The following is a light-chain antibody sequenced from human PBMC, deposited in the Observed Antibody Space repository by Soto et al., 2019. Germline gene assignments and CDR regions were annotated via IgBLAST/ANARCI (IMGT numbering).Light chain of an antibody. CDR1: QDISNY. V-gene: IGKV1-27*01. CDR3: QKYNSAPRT. CDR2: AAS. J-gene: IGKJ3*01. Sequence: DMQMTQSPSSLSASVGDRVTITCQASQDISNYLAWYQQKPGKVPKLLIYAASTLQSGVPSRFSGSGSGTDFTLTISSLQPEDVATYYCQKYNSAPRTFGPGTKVDIK.